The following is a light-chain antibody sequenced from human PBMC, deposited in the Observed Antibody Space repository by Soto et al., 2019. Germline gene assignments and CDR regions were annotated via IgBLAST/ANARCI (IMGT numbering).Light chain of an antibody. CDR1: QGISSA. CDR3: QQYENLPT. Sequence: DIQMTQSPSSLSASVGDRVTITCRASQGISSALAWYQQKPGRAPKLLIYDASNLEAGVPSRFRGSGSGTDFTFTISRLQPEDIATYYCQQYENLPTFGQGTRREIK. CDR2: DAS. J-gene: IGKJ5*01. V-gene: IGKV1-33*01.